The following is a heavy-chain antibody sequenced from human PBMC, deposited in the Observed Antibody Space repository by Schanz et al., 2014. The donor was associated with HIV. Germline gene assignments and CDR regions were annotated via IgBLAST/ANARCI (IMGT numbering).Heavy chain of an antibody. Sequence: EVQLVESGGGLVQPGGSLRLSCAASGFTFSRYWMSWVRQAPGKGLEWVANIKQDGSEKHYVDSVKGRFTISRDNAKNSLYLQMNSLRAEDTAVYYCARVEGPPTFYYYYYGSDVWGQGTAVTVSS. CDR2: IKQDGSEK. CDR3: ARVEGPPTFYYYYYGSDV. V-gene: IGHV3-7*01. CDR1: GFTFSRYW. J-gene: IGHJ6*02. D-gene: IGHD4-4*01.